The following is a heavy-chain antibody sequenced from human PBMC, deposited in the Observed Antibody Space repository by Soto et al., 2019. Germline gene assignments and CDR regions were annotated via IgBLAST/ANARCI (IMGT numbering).Heavy chain of an antibody. J-gene: IGHJ4*02. V-gene: IGHV1-8*02. CDR1: GYTFTTYD. CDR2: MNPNNGDT. CDR3: ARNRRENGDFDY. D-gene: IGHD2-8*01. Sequence: QVQLVQSGAEVKKPGASVKVSCKASGYTFTTYDVNWMRQATGQGPEWLGWMNPNNGDTGYAQKFQGRVTLTRDTSMNTAYMELSSLTYEDTAVYYCARNRRENGDFDYWGQGTLVTVSS.